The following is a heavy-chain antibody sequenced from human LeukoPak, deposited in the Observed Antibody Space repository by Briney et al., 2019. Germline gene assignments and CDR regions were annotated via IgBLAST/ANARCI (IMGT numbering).Heavy chain of an antibody. CDR3: VRDGMGMIKAFDI. Sequence: GGSLRPSCVGSGFNFRSYWMSWVRQAPGRGLEWVANIKPDGSQKYFVDSVKGRFTISRDNAKNSVYLQMNSLRAEDTALYYCVRDGMGMIKAFDIWGQGTMVTVSS. CDR2: IKPDGSQK. V-gene: IGHV3-7*05. D-gene: IGHD3-16*01. J-gene: IGHJ3*02. CDR1: GFNFRSYW.